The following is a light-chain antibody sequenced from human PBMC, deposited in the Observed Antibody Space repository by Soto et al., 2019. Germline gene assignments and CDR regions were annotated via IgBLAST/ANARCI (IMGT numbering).Light chain of an antibody. J-gene: IGKJ3*01. Sequence: DIQMTQSPSSVSASVGDRLTITCRASQSISNYVNWYQQKPGRAPKLLIYAASGLQGGVPSRFSGSASGTDFTLTIASLQPEDFATYYCQQSYSTPFTFGPGTKVDL. V-gene: IGKV1-39*01. CDR3: QQSYSTPFT. CDR2: AAS. CDR1: QSISNY.